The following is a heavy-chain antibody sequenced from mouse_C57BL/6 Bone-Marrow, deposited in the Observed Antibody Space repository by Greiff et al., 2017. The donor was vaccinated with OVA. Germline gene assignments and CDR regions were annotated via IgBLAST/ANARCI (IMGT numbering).Heavy chain of an antibody. CDR1: GYSFTSYW. CDR3: ARPIPGYYYDSSSYAMDY. Sequence: QVQLQQPGAELVKPGASVKLSCKASGYSFTSYWMHWVKQRPGQGLEWIGMIHPNSGSTNYNAKFKSKATLTVDKSSSTAYMQLSCLTSEDSAVDYCARPIPGYYYDSSSYAMDYWGKGTSVTVSS. J-gene: IGHJ4*01. CDR2: IHPNSGST. D-gene: IGHD1-1*01. V-gene: IGHV1-64*01.